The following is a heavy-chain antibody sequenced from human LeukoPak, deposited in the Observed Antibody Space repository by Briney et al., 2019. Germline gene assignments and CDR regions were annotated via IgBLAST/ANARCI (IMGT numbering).Heavy chain of an antibody. D-gene: IGHD3-22*01. J-gene: IGHJ3*02. CDR3: AKDPPYYYDSSGYGGGAFDI. Sequence: GGSLRLSCAASGFTFSSYAMSWVRQAPGKGLEWVSAISGSGGSTYYADSVKGRFTISRDNSKNTLYVQMNSLRAEDTAVYYCAKDPPYYYDSSGYGGGAFDIWGQGTMVTVSS. CDR1: GFTFSSYA. CDR2: ISGSGGST. V-gene: IGHV3-23*01.